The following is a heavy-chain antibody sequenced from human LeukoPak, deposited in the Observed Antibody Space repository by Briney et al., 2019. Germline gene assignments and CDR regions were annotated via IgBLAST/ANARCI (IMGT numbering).Heavy chain of an antibody. V-gene: IGHV6-1*01. D-gene: IGHD3-10*01. CDR3: ARRGFGELLRGENYYDYMDV. J-gene: IGHJ6*03. CDR1: GDSVSSNSAA. Sequence: SQTLSLTCAISGDSVSSNSAAWNWIRQSPSRGLEWLGRTYYRSKWYNDYAVSVKSRITINPDTSKNQFSLRLSSVTAADTAVYYCARRGFGELLRGENYYDYMDVWGKGTTVTVSS. CDR2: TYYRSKWYN.